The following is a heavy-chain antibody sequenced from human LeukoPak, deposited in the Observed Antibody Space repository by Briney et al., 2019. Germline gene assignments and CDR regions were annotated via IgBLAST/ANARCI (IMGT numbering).Heavy chain of an antibody. D-gene: IGHD3-16*02. CDR3: AKDFFRWAFDV. CDR2: IGGSDDKT. Sequence: GGSLRLSCVASGFTFSTNAMAWVRQAPGKGLEWVSAIGGSDDKTDYADSVKGRFAISRDKSKNTLYLQMYSLRAEDTAIYYCAKDFFRWAFDVWGQGTMVTVSS. CDR1: GFTFSTNA. V-gene: IGHV3-23*01. J-gene: IGHJ3*01.